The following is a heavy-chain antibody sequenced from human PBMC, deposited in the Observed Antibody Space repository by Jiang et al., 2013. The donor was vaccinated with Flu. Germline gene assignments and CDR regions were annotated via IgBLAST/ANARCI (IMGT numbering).Heavy chain of an antibody. CDR3: ARRQDFWSGYPFYFHY. D-gene: IGHD3-3*01. CDR2: IDHSGST. Sequence: ETLSLTCTVSGGSISNSNYCWGWIRQPPGKGLEWIGSIDHSGSTYYNPSLKSRVTTSVDTSKNQFSLKLNSVTAADTAVYYCARRQDFWSGYPFYFHYWGQGTLVTVSS. J-gene: IGHJ4*02. CDR1: GGSISNSNYC. V-gene: IGHV4-39*07.